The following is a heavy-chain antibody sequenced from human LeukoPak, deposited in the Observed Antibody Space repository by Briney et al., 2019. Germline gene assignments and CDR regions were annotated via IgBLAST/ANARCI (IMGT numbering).Heavy chain of an antibody. Sequence: GESLKISCKGSGYSFASYWIGWVRQMPGKGLEWMGIIYPGDSDARYSPSFQGQVTISADKSISTAYLQWSSLKASDTAMYYCARRRDLYSGSYYPFDYWGQGTLVTVSS. CDR1: GYSFASYW. CDR2: IYPGDSDA. V-gene: IGHV5-51*01. CDR3: ARRRDLYSGSYYPFDY. J-gene: IGHJ4*02. D-gene: IGHD1-26*01.